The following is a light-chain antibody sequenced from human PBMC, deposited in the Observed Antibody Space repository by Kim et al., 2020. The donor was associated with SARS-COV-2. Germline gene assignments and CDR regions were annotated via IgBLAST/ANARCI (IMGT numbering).Light chain of an antibody. CDR1: SNNVGNQG. V-gene: IGLV10-54*01. J-gene: IGLJ3*02. CDR3: SAWDSSLSDWV. Sequence: QAGLTQPPSVSKGLRQTATLTCTGNSNNVGNQGAAWLQQHQGHPPKLLSYRNNNRPSGISERLSASRSGNTASLTITGLQPEVEADYYCSAWDSSLSDWVFGVGTQLTVL. CDR2: RNN.